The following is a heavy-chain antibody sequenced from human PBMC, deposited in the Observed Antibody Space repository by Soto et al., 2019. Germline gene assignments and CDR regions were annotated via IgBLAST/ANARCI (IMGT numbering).Heavy chain of an antibody. V-gene: IGHV1-69*13. CDR1: GGRFSSCG. D-gene: IGHD3-22*01. Sequence: ASVKVSCKSSGGRFSSCGIIWVRQAPGQGLEWVGGIIPIFVTSHYAQKFQGRVTITADESTNTAYMELSSLTSEDTAVYYCARSLDYHDYTGYSTVGVYFDYWGLGTLVTVSS. CDR2: IIPIFVTS. CDR3: ARSLDYHDYTGYSTVGVYFDY. J-gene: IGHJ4*02.